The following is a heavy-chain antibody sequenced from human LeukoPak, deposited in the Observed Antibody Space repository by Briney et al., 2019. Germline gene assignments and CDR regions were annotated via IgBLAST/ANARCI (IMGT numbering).Heavy chain of an antibody. CDR2: VNRDGSET. V-gene: IGHV3-7*03. CDR3: ARNNGMDV. J-gene: IGHJ6*02. CDR1: GFTLSNHW. Sequence: GGSLRLSCAASGFTLSNHWMTWVRQIPGRGPEWVANVNRDGSETYYLDSVKGRFTISKDNAKNSLYLQMNSLRAEDTALYHCARNNGMDVWGQGTTVIVSS.